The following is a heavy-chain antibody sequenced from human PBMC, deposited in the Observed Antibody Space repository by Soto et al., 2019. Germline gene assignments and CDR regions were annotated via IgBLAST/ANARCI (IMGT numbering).Heavy chain of an antibody. J-gene: IGHJ5*02. CDR2: ISGDTGYT. CDR3: ARPSESYRWGFDP. V-gene: IGHV1-18*01. D-gene: IGHD1-26*01. Sequence: QVQLVQSGAEVKKPGASVKVSCKTSGYTSTTFCISWVRQAPGQGLEWVGWISGDTGYTSYAQNVPGRVTMTKDTSTNTAYMELRSLRSDDTAVYYCARPSESYRWGFDPWGQGTLVIVSS. CDR1: GYTSTTFC.